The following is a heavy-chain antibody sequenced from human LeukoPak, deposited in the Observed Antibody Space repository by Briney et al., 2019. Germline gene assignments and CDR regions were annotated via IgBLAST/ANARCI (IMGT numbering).Heavy chain of an antibody. J-gene: IGHJ4*02. CDR1: GGTFSSYA. D-gene: IGHD5-24*01. V-gene: IGHV1-69*05. CDR2: IIPIFGTA. CDR3: ARRRDGYNYYFDY. Sequence: ASVKVSCKASGGTFSSYAISWVRQAPGQGLEWMGRIIPIFGTANYAQKFQGRVTVTTDESTSTAYMELSSLRSEDTAVYYCARRRDGYNYYFDYWGQGTLVTVPS.